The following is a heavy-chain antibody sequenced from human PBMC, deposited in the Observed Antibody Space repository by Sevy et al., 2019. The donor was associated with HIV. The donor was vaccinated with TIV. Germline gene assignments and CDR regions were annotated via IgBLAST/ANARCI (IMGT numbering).Heavy chain of an antibody. V-gene: IGHV3-30*03. CDR3: ARALGVRGVMDVFDI. CDR2: ISYDGSNK. J-gene: IGHJ3*02. D-gene: IGHD3-10*01. Sequence: GGSLRLSCAASGFTFNSYGMHWVRQAPGKGLEWMAVISYDGSNKYYADSVNGRFTISRDNSKNTLYLQMNSLRADDTAVYYCARALGVRGVMDVFDIWGQGTMVTVSS. CDR1: GFTFNSYG.